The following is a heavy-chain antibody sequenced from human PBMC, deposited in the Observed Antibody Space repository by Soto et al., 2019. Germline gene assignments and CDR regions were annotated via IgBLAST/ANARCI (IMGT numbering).Heavy chain of an antibody. D-gene: IGHD3-22*01. CDR3: ARAQPTHSSSYFDY. V-gene: IGHV3-23*01. J-gene: IGHJ4*02. CDR1: GFTFSSYA. CDR2: ISGRGDDT. Sequence: EVQLLESGGDLVQPGGSLRLSCAASGFTFSSYAKSWVRQAPGKGLEWVSTISGRGDDTYYTDSVKGRFTISRDNSKNTLYVHMNSLRAEDTAVYYCARAQPTHSSSYFDYWGQGTLVTVSS.